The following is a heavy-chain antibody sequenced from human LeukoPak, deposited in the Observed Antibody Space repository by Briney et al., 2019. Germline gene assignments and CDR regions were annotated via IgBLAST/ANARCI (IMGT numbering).Heavy chain of an antibody. D-gene: IGHD6-13*01. CDR3: AKTADGSYYYGMDV. J-gene: IGHJ6*02. CDR1: GFTFSSYS. CDR2: ISSSSSYI. Sequence: GGSLRLSCAASGFTFSSYSMNWVRQAPGKGLEWVSSISSSSSYIYYADYVKGRFIISRDNSKNTLFLQMNSLRAEDTAVYYCAKTADGSYYYGMDVWGQGTTVTVSS. V-gene: IGHV3-21*04.